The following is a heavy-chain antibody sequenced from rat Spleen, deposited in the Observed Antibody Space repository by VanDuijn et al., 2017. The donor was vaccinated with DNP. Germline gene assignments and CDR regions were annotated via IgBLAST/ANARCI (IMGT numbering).Heavy chain of an antibody. J-gene: IGHJ3*01. CDR2: IFSGGGRT. CDR1: GFTFSAFP. D-gene: IGHD1-2*01. V-gene: IGHV5S13*01. Sequence: EVQLVESGGGLVQPGRSLKLSCAASGFTFSAFPMAWVRQAPATGLEWVAAIFSGGGRTYYRDSVKGRFTVSRDDAKNTLYLHMNSLRSEDTATYYCARSTITAISNWFLYWGQGTLVTVSS. CDR3: ARSTITAISNWFLY.